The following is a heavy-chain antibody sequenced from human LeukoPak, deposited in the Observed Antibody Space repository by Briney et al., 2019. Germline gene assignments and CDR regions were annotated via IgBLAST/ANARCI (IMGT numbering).Heavy chain of an antibody. Sequence: PGGSLRLSCAASGFNFSGSAMHWVRQASGKGLEWLGRVRSKVNSYATAYAESVNGRFTISRDDSKNTAYLQMNSLKTEDTAVYYCTNNYAGGVGYWGQGTLVTVSS. CDR1: GFNFSGSA. CDR3: TNNYAGGVGY. V-gene: IGHV3-73*01. CDR2: VRSKVNSYAT. J-gene: IGHJ4*02. D-gene: IGHD5-24*01.